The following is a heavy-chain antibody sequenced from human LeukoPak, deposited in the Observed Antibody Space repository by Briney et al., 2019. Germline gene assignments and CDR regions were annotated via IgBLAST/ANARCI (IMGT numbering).Heavy chain of an antibody. Sequence: SGGSLRLSCAASGFTFDDYAMHWVRQAPGKGLEWVSGISWNSGGIGYADSVKGRFTISRDNAKNSLYLQMNSLRAEDTALYYCAKDIMQEQQLVLGYWGQGTLVTVSS. CDR3: AKDIMQEQQLVLGY. CDR1: GFTFDDYA. D-gene: IGHD6-13*01. V-gene: IGHV3-9*01. CDR2: ISWNSGGI. J-gene: IGHJ4*02.